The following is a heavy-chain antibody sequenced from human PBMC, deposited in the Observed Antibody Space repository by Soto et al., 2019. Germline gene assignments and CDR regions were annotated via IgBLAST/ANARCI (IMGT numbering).Heavy chain of an antibody. CDR3: ARGGISHWAYFYYMDV. V-gene: IGHV1-18*01. CDR1: GYTFTSYG. CDR2: ISAYNGNT. Sequence: ASVKVSCKASGYTFTSYGISWVRQAPGQGLEWMGWISAYNGNTNYAQKLQGRVTMTTDTSTSTAYMELRSLRSDDTATYYCARGGISHWAYFYYMDVWDRGTTVTVSS. J-gene: IGHJ6*03. D-gene: IGHD2-21*01.